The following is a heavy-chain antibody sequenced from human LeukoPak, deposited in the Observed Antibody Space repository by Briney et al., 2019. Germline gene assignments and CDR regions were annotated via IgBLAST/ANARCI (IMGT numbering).Heavy chain of an antibody. D-gene: IGHD3-22*01. CDR1: GDSVSSNSAT. J-gene: IGHJ4*02. Sequence: SQTLSLTCAISGDSVSSNSATWDWIRQSPSRGLEWLGRTYYRSKWYNDYAVSVKSRVTINPDTSKNQFSLQQNSVTPEDTAVYYCAREGSDGYLFDYWGQGSLVIVSS. CDR2: TYYRSKWYN. CDR3: AREGSDGYLFDY. V-gene: IGHV6-1*01.